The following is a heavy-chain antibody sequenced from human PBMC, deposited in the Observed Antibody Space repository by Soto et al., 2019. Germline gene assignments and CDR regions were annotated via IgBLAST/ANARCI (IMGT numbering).Heavy chain of an antibody. D-gene: IGHD1-20*01. J-gene: IGHJ4*02. CDR3: ARVRGITGTNDY. CDR2: INPNSGGT. V-gene: IGHV1-2*02. Sequence: ASVKVSCKASGYTFTGYYMHWVRQAPGQGLEWMGWINPNSGGTNYAQKFQGRVTMTRHTSISTAYMELSRLKSDDTAVYYCARVRGITGTNDYWGQGTLVTVSS. CDR1: GYTFTGYY.